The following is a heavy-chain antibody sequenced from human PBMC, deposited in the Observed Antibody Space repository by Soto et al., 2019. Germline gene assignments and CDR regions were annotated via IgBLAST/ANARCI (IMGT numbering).Heavy chain of an antibody. J-gene: IGHJ6*02. CDR2: IYYSAST. CDR3: ARVGYGSGSNFYGMDV. V-gene: IGHV4-30-4*01. CDR1: GVSINNGDYY. D-gene: IGHD3-10*01. Sequence: SETLSLTCAVSGVSINNGDYYWGWVRQPPGKGLEWIGYIYYSASTYYNPSLKSRVIIPLDTSKNQFSLKLSSVTAADTAVYYCARVGYGSGSNFYGMDVWGQGTTVTVSS.